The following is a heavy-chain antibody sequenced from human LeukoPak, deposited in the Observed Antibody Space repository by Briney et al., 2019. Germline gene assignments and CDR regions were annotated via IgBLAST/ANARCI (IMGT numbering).Heavy chain of an antibody. CDR1: GYTFTSYA. CDR3: ASHLIAAAVDYYMDV. V-gene: IGHV7-4-1*02. D-gene: IGHD6-13*01. Sequence: ASVKVPCKASGYTFTSYAMNWVRQAPGQGLEWMGWINTNTGNPTYAQGFTGRFVFSLDTSVSTAYLQISSLKAEDTAVYYCASHLIAAAVDYYMDVWGKGTTVTVSS. CDR2: INTNTGNP. J-gene: IGHJ6*03.